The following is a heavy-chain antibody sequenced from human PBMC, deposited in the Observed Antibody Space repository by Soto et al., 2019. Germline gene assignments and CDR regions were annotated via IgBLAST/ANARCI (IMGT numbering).Heavy chain of an antibody. Sequence: QVQLVQSGAEVKKPGSSVKVSCKASGGTFSSYAISWVRQAPGQGLEWMGGIIPIFGTANYAQKFQGRVTITADESTSTAYMERSSLRSEDTAVDYCARGPTLIAAAGARYYYGMDVWGQGTTVTVSS. CDR3: ARGPTLIAAAGARYYYGMDV. CDR1: GGTFSSYA. V-gene: IGHV1-69*12. J-gene: IGHJ6*02. D-gene: IGHD6-13*01. CDR2: IIPIFGTA.